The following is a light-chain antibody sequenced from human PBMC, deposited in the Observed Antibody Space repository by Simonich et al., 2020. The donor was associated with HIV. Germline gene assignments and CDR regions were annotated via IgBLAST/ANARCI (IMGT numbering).Light chain of an antibody. V-gene: IGKV3-15*01. Sequence: EIVLTQSPATLSVSPGESGTLSCRASQSVGSNLDWYHQKPGQAPRLLIYGASTRATGSPARFSGSGSGTEFTLTISSLQSEDFAVYYCQQYNKWPPWTFGQGTKVEIK. CDR3: QQYNKWPPWT. CDR2: GAS. J-gene: IGKJ1*01. CDR1: QSVGSN.